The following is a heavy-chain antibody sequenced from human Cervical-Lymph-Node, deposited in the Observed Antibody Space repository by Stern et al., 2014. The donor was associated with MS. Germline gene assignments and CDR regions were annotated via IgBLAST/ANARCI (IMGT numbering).Heavy chain of an antibody. J-gene: IGHJ6*02. CDR3: ARERTVSYYYGMDV. CDR1: GGTFSSYT. V-gene: IGHV1-69*09. D-gene: IGHD4-17*01. CDR2: IIPILGRA. Sequence: VQLVESGAEVKKPGSSVKVSCKASGGTFSSYTISWVRQAPGQGLEWMGRIIPILGRANYAQKFQGRVTITADKATSTAYMELSSLRSEDTAVYYCARERTVSYYYGMDVWGQGTTVTVSS.